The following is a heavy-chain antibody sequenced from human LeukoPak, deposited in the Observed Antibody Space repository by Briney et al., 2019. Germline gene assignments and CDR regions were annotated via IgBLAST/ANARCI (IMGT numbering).Heavy chain of an antibody. J-gene: IGHJ4*02. CDR2: ISGSGGST. Sequence: PGGSLRLSCAASGFTFSSYGMSWVRQAPGKGLEWVSAISGSGGSTYYADSVKGRFTISRDNSKNTLYLQMNSLRAEDTAVYYCAKTGLIETYYDILTGYYPSDWGQGTLVTVSS. V-gene: IGHV3-23*01. CDR3: AKTGLIETYYDILTGYYPSD. D-gene: IGHD3-9*01. CDR1: GFTFSSYG.